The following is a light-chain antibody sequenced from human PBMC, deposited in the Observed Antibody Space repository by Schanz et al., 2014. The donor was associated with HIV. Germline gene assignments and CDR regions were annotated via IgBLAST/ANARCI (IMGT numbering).Light chain of an antibody. Sequence: QSALTQPASVSGSPGQSITISCTGTSSDVGSYDLVSWYQQHPGKVPKLLIFEATQRPSGVSTRFSASKSGNTASLTISGLQAEDEADYYCGTWDDSLNGWVFGGGTKLTVL. CDR2: EAT. CDR1: SSDVGSYDL. J-gene: IGLJ3*02. CDR3: GTWDDSLNGWV. V-gene: IGLV2-23*01.